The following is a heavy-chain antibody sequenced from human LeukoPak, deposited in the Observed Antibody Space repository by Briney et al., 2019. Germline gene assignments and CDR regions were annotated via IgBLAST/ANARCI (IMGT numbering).Heavy chain of an antibody. CDR1: GFTVSSNY. V-gene: IGHV3-53*01. J-gene: IGHJ6*03. D-gene: IGHD6-13*01. CDR2: IYSGGSR. CDR3: ARVKGGSSWYTAYYMDV. Sequence: GGSLKLSCAASGFTVSSNYMSWVRQAPGQGLEWVSVIYSGGSRYYADSVKGRFTISRDNSKNTLYLQMNSPRAEDTAVNYCARVKGGSSWYTAYYMDVWGKGTTVTVSS.